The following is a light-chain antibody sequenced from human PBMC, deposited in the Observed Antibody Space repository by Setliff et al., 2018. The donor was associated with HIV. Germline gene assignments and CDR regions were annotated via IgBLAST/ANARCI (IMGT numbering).Light chain of an antibody. J-gene: IGLJ2*01. V-gene: IGLV2-23*02. Sequence: QSALTQPASVSGSPGQSITISCTGTSSDIGGYNYVSWYQQHPGKAPKLMIYEVTKRPSGVSNRFSGSKSGNTASLTISGLQTEDEADYYCYSFAGSSALFGGGTKVTVL. CDR3: YSFAGSSAL. CDR1: SSDIGGYNY. CDR2: EVT.